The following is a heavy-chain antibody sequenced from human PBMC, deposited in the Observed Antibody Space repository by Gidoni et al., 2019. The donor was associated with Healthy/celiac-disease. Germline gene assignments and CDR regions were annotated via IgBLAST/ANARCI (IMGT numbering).Heavy chain of an antibody. CDR1: GFTFSNYA. Sequence: EVQLLESGGGLVQPGGSLRLSCAASGFTFSNYAMTWVRQAPGKGLEWVSTISGTDGITYYADSVKGRFTISRDNSKNTLYLQMNTLRAEDTAVYYCAKDLYGDYVGDYWGQGTLVTVSP. CDR3: AKDLYGDYVGDY. D-gene: IGHD4-17*01. V-gene: IGHV3-23*01. CDR2: ISGTDGIT. J-gene: IGHJ4*02.